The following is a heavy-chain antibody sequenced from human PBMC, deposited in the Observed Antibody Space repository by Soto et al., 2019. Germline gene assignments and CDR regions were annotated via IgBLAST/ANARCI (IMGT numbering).Heavy chain of an antibody. J-gene: IGHJ5*02. CDR3: ARDIRGYCSGGSCFNWFAP. D-gene: IGHD2-15*01. CDR2: IYYSGST. CDR1: GGSISSYY. V-gene: IGHV4-59*01. Sequence: PSETLSLTCTVSGGSISSYYWSWIRQPPGKGLEWIGYIYYSGSTNYNPSLKSRVTISVDTSKNQFSLKLSSVTAADTAVYYCARDIRGYCSGGSCFNWFAPWGQGTLVTVSS.